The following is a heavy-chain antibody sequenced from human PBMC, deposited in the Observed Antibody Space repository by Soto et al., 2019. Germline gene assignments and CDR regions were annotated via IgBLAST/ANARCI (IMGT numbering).Heavy chain of an antibody. V-gene: IGHV3-11*01. CDR2: ISSSGSTK. CDR3: ARDDNYDILTGQPPLDY. Sequence: PGGSLRLSCAASGFTFSDYYMTWIRQAPGKGLEWVSCISSSGSTKYYADSVRGRFTISRDNAKNSLYLQMNSLRAEDTAVYFCARDDNYDILTGQPPLDYWGQGTLVTVSS. CDR1: GFTFSDYY. D-gene: IGHD3-9*01. J-gene: IGHJ4*02.